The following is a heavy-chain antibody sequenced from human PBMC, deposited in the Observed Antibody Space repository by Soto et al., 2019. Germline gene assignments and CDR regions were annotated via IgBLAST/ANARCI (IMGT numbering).Heavy chain of an antibody. CDR3: ARGVATIGP. Sequence: PSDTLCLTCTVSGDSISSYYWTWIRQPPGKGLEWIGYIYYSGSTNYNPSLKSRVTISVDTSKNQFSLKLTSVTAADTAVYYCARGVATIGPWGQGTLVTVSS. CDR2: IYYSGST. V-gene: IGHV4-59*01. CDR1: GDSISSYY. D-gene: IGHD5-12*01. J-gene: IGHJ5*02.